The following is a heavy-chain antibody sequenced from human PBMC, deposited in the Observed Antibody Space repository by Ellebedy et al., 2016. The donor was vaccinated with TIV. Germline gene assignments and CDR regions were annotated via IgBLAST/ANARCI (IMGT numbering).Heavy chain of an antibody. CDR2: INGVGRT. CDR1: GFTFSSYA. Sequence: GESLKISCDASGFTFSSYAMHWVRQAPGKGLEWVSFINGVGRTDYADSVKGRFIISRDNSKNTLYLQMNSLRPEDTAVYYCASPSGRGFWTGYLDYWGQGTLVIVSS. V-gene: IGHV3-53*01. J-gene: IGHJ4*02. CDR3: ASPSGRGFWTGYLDY. D-gene: IGHD3/OR15-3a*01.